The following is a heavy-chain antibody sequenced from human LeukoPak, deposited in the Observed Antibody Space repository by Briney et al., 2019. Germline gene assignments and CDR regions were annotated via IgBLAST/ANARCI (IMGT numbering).Heavy chain of an antibody. Sequence: GGSLRLSCAAPGFKFSNTWMSWVRQAPGKGLEWVGRIKSNDGGTTEYAAPVKGRFTISRDDSQNTLYLQINNLKTEDTAVYYCTTDTGSPKPYYFDYWGQGALVTVSS. J-gene: IGHJ4*02. D-gene: IGHD1-26*01. V-gene: IGHV3-15*05. CDR3: TTDTGSPKPYYFDY. CDR1: GFKFSNTW. CDR2: IKSNDGGTT.